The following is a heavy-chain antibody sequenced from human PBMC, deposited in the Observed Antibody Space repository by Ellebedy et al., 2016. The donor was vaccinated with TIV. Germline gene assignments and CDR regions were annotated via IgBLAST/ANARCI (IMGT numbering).Heavy chain of an antibody. V-gene: IGHV3-23*01. D-gene: IGHD3-16*01. CDR2: ISGSGGTT. CDR1: GFTFSNYA. J-gene: IGHJ6*02. Sequence: GESLKISCAASGFTFSNYAMSWVRQAPGKGLEWVSAISGSGGTTYYADSVKGRFTISRDNSKNTLYLQMSSLRAEETALYYCAKSMITWTRMGYYYGMDVWGHGTTVTVSS. CDR3: AKSMITWTRMGYYYGMDV.